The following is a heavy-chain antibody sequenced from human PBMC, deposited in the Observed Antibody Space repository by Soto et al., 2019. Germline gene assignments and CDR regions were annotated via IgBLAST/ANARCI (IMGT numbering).Heavy chain of an antibody. V-gene: IGHV2-5*02. CDR1: GFSLSTSGMG. D-gene: IGHD3-22*01. J-gene: IGHJ3*02. CDR2: IYWDDDK. CDR3: ALDRYGGYYSRDDAFGI. Sequence: QITLKESGPTIVKPTQTLTLTCTFSGFSLSTSGMGVGWIRQPPGKALEWLALIYWDDDKRYSPSLKNRLTITKAKGTTKKQVVLTMTNMDPMDTATYYCALDRYGGYYSRDDAFGIWGQGTMVTVSS.